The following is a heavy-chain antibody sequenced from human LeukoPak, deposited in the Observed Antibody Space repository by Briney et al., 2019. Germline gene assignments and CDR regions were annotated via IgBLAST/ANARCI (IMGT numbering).Heavy chain of an antibody. CDR1: GGTFSSYA. Sequence: ASVKVSCKASGGTFSSYAISWVRQAPGQGLEWMGGIIPISGTPNYAQNFQGRVTITADESASTVYMELSRLRSEDTAVYYCARVSEETGSDYWGQGTLVTVSS. CDR3: ARVSEETGSDY. CDR2: IIPISGTP. D-gene: IGHD3-10*01. J-gene: IGHJ4*02. V-gene: IGHV1-69*13.